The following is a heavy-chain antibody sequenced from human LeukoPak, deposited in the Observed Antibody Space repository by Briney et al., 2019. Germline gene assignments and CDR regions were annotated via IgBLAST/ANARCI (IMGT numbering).Heavy chain of an antibody. V-gene: IGHV4-61*09. CDR3: ARVYTVMGATTVDHYHYYMDV. CDR2: IYTRGTT. J-gene: IGHJ6*03. Sequence: SRTLSLTCTVPGGSIRSGSYYWSWIRQPAGKGLEWIGHIYTRGTTNYNPSVKSRVTVSLDTSKNQISLKLSSVTAADTAIYYCARVYTVMGATTVDHYHYYMDVWGKGTTVTVSS. D-gene: IGHD5-18*01. CDR1: GGSIRSGSYY.